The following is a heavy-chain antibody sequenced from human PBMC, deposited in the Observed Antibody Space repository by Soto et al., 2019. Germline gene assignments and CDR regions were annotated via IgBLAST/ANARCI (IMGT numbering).Heavy chain of an antibody. J-gene: IGHJ3*02. CDR2: INSDGSST. CDR1: GFTFSSYW. V-gene: IGHV3-74*01. Sequence: GGSLRLSCAASGFTFSSYWMHWVRQAPGKGLVWVSRINSDGSSTSYADSVKGRFTISRDNAKNTLYLQMNSLRAEDTAVYYCASGNFIAAPHDAFDIWGQGTMVTVSS. D-gene: IGHD6-13*01. CDR3: ASGNFIAAPHDAFDI.